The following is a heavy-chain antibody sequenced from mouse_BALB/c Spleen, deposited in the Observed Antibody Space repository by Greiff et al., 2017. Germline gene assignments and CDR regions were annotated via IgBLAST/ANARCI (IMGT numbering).Heavy chain of an antibody. J-gene: IGHJ2*01. Sequence: EVQLVESGGGLVQPGGSLKLSCAASGFTFSSYGMSWVRQTPDKRLELVATINSNGGSTYYPDSVKGRFTISRDNAKNTLYLQMSSLKSEDTAMYYCARSSYYYGSSYFDYWGQGTTLTVSS. V-gene: IGHV5-6-3*01. CDR1: GFTFSSYG. CDR3: ARSSYYYGSSYFDY. CDR2: INSNGGST. D-gene: IGHD1-1*01.